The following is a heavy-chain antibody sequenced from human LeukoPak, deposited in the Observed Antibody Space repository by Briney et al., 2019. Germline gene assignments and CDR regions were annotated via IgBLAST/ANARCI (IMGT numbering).Heavy chain of an antibody. CDR3: AKDGEYSSGWNAHLSDSYYMDV. D-gene: IGHD6-19*01. CDR1: GFTFSSYG. J-gene: IGHJ6*03. Sequence: GGTLRLSCAASGFTFSSYGMSWVRQAPGKGLEWVSAISGSGGSTYYADSVKGRFTISRDNSKNTLYLQMNSLRAEDTAVYYCAKDGEYSSGWNAHLSDSYYMDVWGKGTTVTVSS. CDR2: ISGSGGST. V-gene: IGHV3-23*01.